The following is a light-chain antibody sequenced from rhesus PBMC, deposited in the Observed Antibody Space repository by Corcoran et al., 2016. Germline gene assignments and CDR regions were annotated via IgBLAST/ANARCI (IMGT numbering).Light chain of an antibody. V-gene: IGKV1-94*01. CDR3: LQDFATRT. CDR2: ASS. Sequence: IQMTQSPSSLSASVGDRVTVTCRASQGIDKELSWYQQKPGKAPTHLIYASSSLQTGVSSRLCGSGSGTDDTLTISSLQPEDIATYYCLQDFATRTFGQGTKVEIK. CDR1: QGIDKE. J-gene: IGKJ1*01.